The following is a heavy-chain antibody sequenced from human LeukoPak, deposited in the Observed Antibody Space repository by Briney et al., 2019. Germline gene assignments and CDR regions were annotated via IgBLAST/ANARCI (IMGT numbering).Heavy chain of an antibody. Sequence: ASVKVSCKASGYTFTGYYTHWVRQAPGQGLEWMGWINPNSGGTNYAQKFQGRVTMTRDTSISTAYMELSRLRSDDTAVYYCARDNPGSRCSSGGSCYSIDAYWGQGTLVTVSS. V-gene: IGHV1-2*02. CDR1: GYTFTGYY. CDR2: INPNSGGT. D-gene: IGHD2-15*01. J-gene: IGHJ4*02. CDR3: ARDNPGSRCSSGGSCYSIDAY.